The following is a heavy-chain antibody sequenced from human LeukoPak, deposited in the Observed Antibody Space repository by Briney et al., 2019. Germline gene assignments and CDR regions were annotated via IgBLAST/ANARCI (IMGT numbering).Heavy chain of an antibody. D-gene: IGHD5-18*01. V-gene: IGHV1-18*01. Sequence: ASVTVSCTASGYTFTSYGISWVRQAPGQGLEWMGWISAYNGNTNYAQKLQGRVTMTTDTSTSTAYMELRSLRSDDTAVYYCARDFTVLHVDTAMVVDYWGQGTLVTVSS. J-gene: IGHJ4*02. CDR3: ARDFTVLHVDTAMVVDY. CDR1: GYTFTSYG. CDR2: ISAYNGNT.